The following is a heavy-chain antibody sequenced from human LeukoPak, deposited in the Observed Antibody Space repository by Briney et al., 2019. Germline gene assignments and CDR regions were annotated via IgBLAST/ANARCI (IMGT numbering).Heavy chain of an antibody. V-gene: IGHV4-59*08. Sequence: PSETLSLTCTVSGGSISSYYWNWIRQPPGKGLEWIGYIYYSGSTNYNPSLKSRVTTLVDTSKNQFSLKLSSVTAADTAVYYCARQGYISGQGFRNNWFDPWGQGSLVTVSS. CDR2: IYYSGST. CDR1: GGSISSYY. CDR3: ARQGYISGQGFRNNWFDP. D-gene: IGHD6-19*01. J-gene: IGHJ5*02.